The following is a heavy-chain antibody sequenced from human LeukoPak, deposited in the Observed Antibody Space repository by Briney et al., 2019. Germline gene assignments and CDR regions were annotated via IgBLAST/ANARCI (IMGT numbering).Heavy chain of an antibody. CDR2: IYYSGST. J-gene: IGHJ6*02. V-gene: IGHV4-39*01. Sequence: SETLSLTCTVSGGSISSSSYYWGWIRQPPGKGLEWIGSIYYSGSTYYNPSLKSRVTISVDTSKNQFSLKLSSVTAADTAVYYCAKGVGYGGMDVWGQGTTVTVSS. CDR3: AKGVGYGGMDV. D-gene: IGHD2-8*01. CDR1: GGSISSSSYY.